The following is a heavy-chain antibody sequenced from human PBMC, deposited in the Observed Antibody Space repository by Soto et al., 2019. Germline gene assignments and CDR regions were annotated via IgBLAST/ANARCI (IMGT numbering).Heavy chain of an antibody. CDR3: ARVKLGGYYYYSYGMEV. CDR1: GGTFSSYA. V-gene: IGHV1-69*01. Sequence: QVQLVQSGAEVKKPGSSVKVSCKASGGTFSSYAISWVRQAPGQGLEWMGGIIPIFGTANYAKKFQGRVTMTADESTSGAYRELCIIRSDDTVVYYCARVKLGGYYYYSYGMEVCGQGTEVSVS. D-gene: IGHD3-16*01. J-gene: IGHJ6*02. CDR2: IIPIFGTA.